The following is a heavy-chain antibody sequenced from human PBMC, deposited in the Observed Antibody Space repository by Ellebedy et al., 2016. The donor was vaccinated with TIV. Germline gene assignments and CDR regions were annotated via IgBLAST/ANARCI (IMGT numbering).Heavy chain of an antibody. CDR2: INHSGST. Sequence: SETLSLXXAVYGGSFSGYYWSWIRQPPGKGLEWIGEINHSGSTNYNPSLKSRVTISVDTSKNQFSLKLSSVTAADTAVYYCASARDYYDSSGYPGSDYWGQGTLVTVSS. D-gene: IGHD3-22*01. CDR1: GGSFSGYY. CDR3: ASARDYYDSSGYPGSDY. J-gene: IGHJ4*02. V-gene: IGHV4-34*01.